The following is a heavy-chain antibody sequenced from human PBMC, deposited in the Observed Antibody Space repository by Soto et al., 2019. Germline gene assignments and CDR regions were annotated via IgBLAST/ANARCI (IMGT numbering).Heavy chain of an antibody. CDR3: VRSGTSSGRFSDY. V-gene: IGHV5-51*01. CDR2: IYPSDSDI. J-gene: IGHJ4*02. D-gene: IGHD2-15*01. Sequence: GESLKISCKGSGYTFTSYWIGWVRQMPGEGLEWMGVIYPSDSDIRYSPSFQGKVTISADKSITTAYLQWSSLKAADTDMYYCVRSGTSSGRFSDYWGQGTLVTVSS. CDR1: GYTFTSYW.